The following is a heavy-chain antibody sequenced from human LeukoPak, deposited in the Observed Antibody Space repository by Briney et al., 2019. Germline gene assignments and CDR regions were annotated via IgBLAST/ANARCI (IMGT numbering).Heavy chain of an antibody. CDR3: ARDKGYSGSSKGFDY. CDR2: ISGSGGGT. CDR1: GFTFSSYA. J-gene: IGHJ4*02. V-gene: IGHV3-23*01. D-gene: IGHD1-26*01. Sequence: GGSLRLSCAASGFTFSSYAMSWVRQAPGKGLEWVSAISGSGGGTYYADSVKGRFTISRDNAKNSLYLQMNSLRAEDTAVYYCARDKGYSGSSKGFDYWGQGTLVTVSS.